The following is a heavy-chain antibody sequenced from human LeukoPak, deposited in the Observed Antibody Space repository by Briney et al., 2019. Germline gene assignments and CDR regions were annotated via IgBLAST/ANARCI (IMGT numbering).Heavy chain of an antibody. CDR1: GFTFSSYG. D-gene: IGHD5-18*01. V-gene: IGHV3-23*01. CDR3: ARTQTEYSYGHPYCFDY. Sequence: GGTLRLSCAASGFTFSSYGMTWVRQAPGKGLEWVSAISGSGANTYYADSVKGRFTISRDNSRNTLYLQMNSLRAEDTAVYYCARTQTEYSYGHPYCFDYWGQGTLVTVSS. CDR2: ISGSGANT. J-gene: IGHJ4*02.